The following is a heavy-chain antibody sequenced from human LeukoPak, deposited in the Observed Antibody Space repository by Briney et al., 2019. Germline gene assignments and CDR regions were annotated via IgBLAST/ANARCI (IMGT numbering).Heavy chain of an antibody. CDR1: GYTFTSYG. V-gene: IGHV1-18*01. Sequence: ASVKVSCKASGYTFTSYGITWVRQAPGQGLEWMGWISASKGNTNYAQKLQGRVTMTRDTSTSTVYMELSSLRSEDTAVYYCARDLGVGATGIDYWGQGTLVTVSS. D-gene: IGHD1-26*01. J-gene: IGHJ4*02. CDR3: ARDLGVGATGIDY. CDR2: ISASKGNT.